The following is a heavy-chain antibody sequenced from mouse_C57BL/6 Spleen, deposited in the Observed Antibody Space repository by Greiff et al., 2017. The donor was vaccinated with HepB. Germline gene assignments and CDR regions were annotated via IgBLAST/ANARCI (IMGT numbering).Heavy chain of an antibody. CDR1: GYTFTSYW. D-gene: IGHD2-3*01. CDR3: AMDDGYSVYFDY. Sequence: VQLQQPGAELVRPGSSVKLSCKASGYTFTSYWMHWVKQRPIQGLEWIGNIDPSDSETHYNQKFKDKATLTVDKSSSTAYMQLSSLTSEDSAVYYCAMDDGYSVYFDYWGQGTTLTVSS. J-gene: IGHJ2*01. CDR2: IDPSDSET. V-gene: IGHV1-52*01.